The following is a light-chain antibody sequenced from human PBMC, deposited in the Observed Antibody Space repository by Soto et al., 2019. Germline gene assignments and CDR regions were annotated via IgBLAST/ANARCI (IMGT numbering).Light chain of an antibody. CDR3: QQSYSSPPT. CDR1: QNIDSY. V-gene: IGKV1-39*01. J-gene: IGKJ1*01. Sequence: DVQITQSPAPLYVSVGYVATSTCRPGQNIDSYLNWYQQKPGKAPDLLIHDASSLQSGVPSRFSGSGSGTDFTLTITSLQPEDFAVYHCQQSYSSPPTFGQGTKVDIK. CDR2: DAS.